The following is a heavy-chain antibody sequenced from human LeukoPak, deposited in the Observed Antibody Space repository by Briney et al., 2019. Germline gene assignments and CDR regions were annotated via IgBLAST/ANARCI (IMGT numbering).Heavy chain of an antibody. CDR3: ARGAIVGANFDY. D-gene: IGHD1-26*01. CDR2: ISYDGSED. J-gene: IGHJ4*02. Sequence: PGRSLRLSCAASGFPFNKYGMLWVRQAPGKGLDWLAVISYDGSEDYYADSVKGRFTISKDNAKNTLYLQMNSLRAEDTAVYYCARGAIVGANFDYWGQGTLVTVSS. V-gene: IGHV3-30*03. CDR1: GFPFNKYG.